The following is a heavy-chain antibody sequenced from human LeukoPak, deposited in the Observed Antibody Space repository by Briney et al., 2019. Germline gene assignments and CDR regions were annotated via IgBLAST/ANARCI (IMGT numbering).Heavy chain of an antibody. Sequence: ASVKVSCKVSGYTFTNYDINWVRQASGLGLEWMGWMNPNSGNKDYAQKYRGRIIMTRNTSISTAFLELSSLRSEDTAIYYCARGGKLGAHDIWGQGSLVTVSS. V-gene: IGHV1-8*01. CDR2: MNPNSGNK. D-gene: IGHD1-26*01. J-gene: IGHJ4*02. CDR1: GYTFTNYD. CDR3: ARGGKLGAHDI.